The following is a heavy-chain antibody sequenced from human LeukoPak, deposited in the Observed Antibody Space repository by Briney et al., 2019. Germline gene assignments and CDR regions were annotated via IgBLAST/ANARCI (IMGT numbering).Heavy chain of an antibody. CDR2: IYPGDSDT. CDR1: GYSFTSYW. D-gene: IGHD5-18*01. CDR3: ARLKLRHSYGSWFDP. J-gene: IGHJ5*02. Sequence: GESLKISCKGSGYSFTSYWIGWVRQMPGKGLEWMGIIYPGDSDTRYSPSFQGQVTISADKSISTAYLQWSSLKASDTAMYYCARLKLRHSYGSWFDPWGQGTLVTVSS. V-gene: IGHV5-51*01.